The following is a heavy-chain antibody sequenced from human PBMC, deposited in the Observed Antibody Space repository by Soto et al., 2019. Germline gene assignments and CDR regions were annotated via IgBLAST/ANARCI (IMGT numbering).Heavy chain of an antibody. Sequence: GGSLRLSCAVSGFTFNSYSMNWVRQAPGKGLEWVSSISSFSNYMYYTDSVKGRFTISRDNARNSLYLQMNSLRAEDTAVYYCARGGYYYDSSGYHSSKFDYWGQGTLVTVSS. CDR3: ARGGYYYDSSGYHSSKFDY. CDR1: GFTFNSYS. V-gene: IGHV3-21*04. D-gene: IGHD3-22*01. CDR2: ISSFSNYM. J-gene: IGHJ4*02.